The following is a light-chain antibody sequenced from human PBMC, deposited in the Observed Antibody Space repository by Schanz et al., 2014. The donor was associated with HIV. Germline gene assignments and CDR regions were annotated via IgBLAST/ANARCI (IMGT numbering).Light chain of an antibody. CDR3: LSYDRSLSGPYL. CDR2: EVS. Sequence: QSALTQPASVSGSPGQSITISCTGTSSDVGSYNLVSWYQQHPGKAPKLMIYEVSERPSGVPDRFSGSKSGNTASLTVSGLQPEDEADYYCLSYDRSLSGPYLFGTGTKLTVL. J-gene: IGLJ1*01. V-gene: IGLV2-14*02. CDR1: SSDVGSYNL.